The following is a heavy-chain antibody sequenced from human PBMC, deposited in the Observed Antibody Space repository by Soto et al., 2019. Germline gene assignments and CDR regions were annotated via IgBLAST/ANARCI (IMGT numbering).Heavy chain of an antibody. CDR3: ARGGGTGATRDYYYYGMDF. V-gene: IGHV4-34*01. J-gene: IGHJ6*02. D-gene: IGHD1-7*01. Sequence: WRRISKHTGKGLEWIGEINHSGSTNYNPSLKSRVTISVDTSKSQFSLKLSSVTAADTAVYYCARGGGTGATRDYYYYGMDFLGQGTTVTVSS. CDR2: INHSGST.